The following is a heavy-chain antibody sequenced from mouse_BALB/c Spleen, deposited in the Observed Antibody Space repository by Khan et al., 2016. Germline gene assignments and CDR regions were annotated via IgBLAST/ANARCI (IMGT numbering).Heavy chain of an antibody. V-gene: IGHV6-6*01. CDR1: GFTFSDAC. D-gene: IGHD4-1*01. CDR3: TRFGTNWDFDY. J-gene: IGHJ2*01. Sequence: EVKLEESGGGLVQPGGSMKLSCAASGFTFSDACMDWARQSPEKGLEWVAEVRTNANNHATYYAESVNGRFTISSDDSSICVYLQLNSLRPEDTGIYSCTRFGTNWDFDYWCQGTTLTVSS. CDR2: VRTNANNHAT.